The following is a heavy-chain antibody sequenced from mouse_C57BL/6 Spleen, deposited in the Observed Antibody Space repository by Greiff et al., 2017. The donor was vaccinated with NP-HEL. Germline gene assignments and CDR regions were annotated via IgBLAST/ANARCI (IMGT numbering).Heavy chain of an antibody. D-gene: IGHD2-1*01. CDR2: IPPNSGST. Sequence: VQLQQSGAELVKPGASVKLSCKASGYTFTSYWMHWVKQRPGQGLEWIGMIPPNSGSTNYNEKFKSKATLTVDKSSSTAYMQLSSLTSEDSAVYYCARRDGNYLYYFDYWGQGTTLTVSS. J-gene: IGHJ2*01. CDR3: ARRDGNYLYYFDY. V-gene: IGHV1-64*01. CDR1: GYTFTSYW.